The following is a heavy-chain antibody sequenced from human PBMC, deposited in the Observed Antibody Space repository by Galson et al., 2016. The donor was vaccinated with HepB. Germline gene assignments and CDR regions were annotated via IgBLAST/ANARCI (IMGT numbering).Heavy chain of an antibody. J-gene: IGHJ4*02. D-gene: IGHD3-10*01. CDR1: GGSISSRNYY. CDR2: INYSGNT. V-gene: IGHV4-39*01. CDR3: SRVAWYQYGSGSYDY. Sequence: SETLSLTCTVSGGSISSRNYYWGWIRQPPGKGLEWIGSINYSGNTYYNPSLKSRVTMSLDTSKNQFSLRLSAVTAADTAVYYCSRVAWYQYGSGSYDYWGQGTLVSVSS.